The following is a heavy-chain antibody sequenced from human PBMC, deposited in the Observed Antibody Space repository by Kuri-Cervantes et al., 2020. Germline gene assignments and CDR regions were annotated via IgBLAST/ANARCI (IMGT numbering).Heavy chain of an antibody. CDR2: ISYDGSNK. CDR1: GFTFSSSG. D-gene: IGHD6-6*01. J-gene: IGHJ4*02. V-gene: IGHV3-33*05. Sequence: LSLTCAASGFTFSSSGMYWVRQAPGKGLEWVAVISYDGSNKYYADSVKGRFTISRDNSKNTLYLQMNSLRAEDTAVYYCARDRPADYWGQGTLVTVSS. CDR3: ARDRPADY.